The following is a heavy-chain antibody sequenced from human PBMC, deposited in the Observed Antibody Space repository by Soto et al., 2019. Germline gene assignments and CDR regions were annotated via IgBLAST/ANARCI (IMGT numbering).Heavy chain of an antibody. D-gene: IGHD6-19*01. CDR3: ARGPVAGSDF. V-gene: IGHV1-18*04. Sequence: SVKVSCKASGYTFTSYGIVWVRQAPGQGLEWMGWISPYSGETRYAEKFQDRVTLTTDTSTKTAYMDLRNLKSDDTAVYWCARGPVAGSDFWGQ. CDR1: GYTFTSYG. CDR2: ISPYSGET. J-gene: IGHJ4*01.